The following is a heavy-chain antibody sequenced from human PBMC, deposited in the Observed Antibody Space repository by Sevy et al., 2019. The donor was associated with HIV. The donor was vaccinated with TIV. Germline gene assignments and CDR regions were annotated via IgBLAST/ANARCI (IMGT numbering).Heavy chain of an antibody. Sequence: ASVKVSCKASGYTFTNYDINWVRQATGQGLEWMGWMNPNSGNTGYAQKFQGRVTMTRNTSISTAYMELSSLRSEDTAVYYCARGTVLLGIVVVLAARGWFDPWGQGTLVTVSS. D-gene: IGHD2-2*03. CDR1: GYTFTNYD. CDR2: MNPNSGNT. J-gene: IGHJ5*02. CDR3: ARGTVLLGIVVVLAARGWFDP. V-gene: IGHV1-8*01.